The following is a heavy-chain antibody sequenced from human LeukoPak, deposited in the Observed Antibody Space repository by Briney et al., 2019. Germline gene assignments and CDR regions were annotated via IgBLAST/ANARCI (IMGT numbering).Heavy chain of an antibody. J-gene: IGHJ4*02. CDR1: GFTFSSYG. D-gene: IGHD6-19*01. CDR2: IWYDGSNK. Sequence: GGSLRLSCAASGFTFSSYGMHWVRQAPGKGLEWVAVIWYDGSNKYYADSVKGRFTISRDNSKNTLYLQMNSLRAEDTAVYYCAREGAVAGLSDFDYWGQGTLVTVSS. V-gene: IGHV3-33*01. CDR3: AREGAVAGLSDFDY.